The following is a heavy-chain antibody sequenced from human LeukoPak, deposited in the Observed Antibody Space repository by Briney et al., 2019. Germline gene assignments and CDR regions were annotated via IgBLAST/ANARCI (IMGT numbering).Heavy chain of an antibody. Sequence: GGSLRLSCAASGFTFSSYEMNWVRQAPGKGLEWVSYISSSGSTIYYADSVKGRFTISRDNSKNTVYLQMNRLRAEDTAVYYCAKRYSRSGFDYWGQGTLVTVSS. CDR1: GFTFSSYE. D-gene: IGHD6-13*01. CDR3: AKRYSRSGFDY. J-gene: IGHJ4*02. CDR2: ISSSGSTI. V-gene: IGHV3-48*03.